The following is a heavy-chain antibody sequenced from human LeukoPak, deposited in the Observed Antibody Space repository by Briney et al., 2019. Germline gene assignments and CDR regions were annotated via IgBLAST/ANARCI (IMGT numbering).Heavy chain of an antibody. Sequence: ASVKVSCKASGYTFTSYGISWVRQAPGQGLEWMGWISAYNGNTNYAQKLQGRVTMTTDTSTSTAYMGLRSLRSDDTAVYYCARDASALLWFGELVSGWGTYYFDYWGQGTLVTVSS. V-gene: IGHV1-18*04. CDR1: GYTFTSYG. CDR2: ISAYNGNT. J-gene: IGHJ4*02. D-gene: IGHD3-10*01. CDR3: ARDASALLWFGELVSGWGTYYFDY.